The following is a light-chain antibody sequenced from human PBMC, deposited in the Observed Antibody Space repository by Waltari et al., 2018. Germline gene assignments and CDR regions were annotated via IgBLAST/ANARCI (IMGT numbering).Light chain of an antibody. CDR1: SSNIGDYY. J-gene: IGLJ2*01. Sequence: QSVLTQPPSVSGAPGQRVTISCAGSSSNIGDYYVSWYQQLPGTTPKLLIYQDNKRPSGFSDRFSGSKSGTSASLILTGLQTEDEADYYCLSYDSRLSAWVFGGGTRLTVL. CDR3: LSYDSRLSAWV. CDR2: QDN. V-gene: IGLV1-40*01.